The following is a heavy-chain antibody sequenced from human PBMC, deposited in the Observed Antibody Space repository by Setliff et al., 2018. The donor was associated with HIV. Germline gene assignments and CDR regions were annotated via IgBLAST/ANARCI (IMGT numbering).Heavy chain of an antibody. V-gene: IGHV4-38-2*01. Sequence: PSETLSLTCAVSGFSISSGFFWGWVRQPPGKGLDWIGSIYNSGSTYYNPSLKSRVTISVDTSKNQFSLKLSSVTAADAAVYYCASRVYYYDSSGYLREEGFDPWGQGTLVTVSS. CDR3: ASRVYYYDSSGYLREEGFDP. CDR1: GFSISSGFF. J-gene: IGHJ5*02. CDR2: IYNSGST. D-gene: IGHD3-22*01.